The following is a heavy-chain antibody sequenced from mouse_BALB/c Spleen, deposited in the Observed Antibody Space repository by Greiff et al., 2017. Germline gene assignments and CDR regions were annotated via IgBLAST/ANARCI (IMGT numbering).Heavy chain of an antibody. CDR2: ISDGGSYT. CDR3: ARDIGLRRGYYAMDY. V-gene: IGHV5-4*02. CDR1: GFTFSDYY. D-gene: IGHD2-2*01. J-gene: IGHJ4*01. Sequence: EVQRVESGGGLVKPGGSLKLSCAASGFTFSDYYMYWVRQTPEKRLEWVATISDGGSYTYYPDSVKGRFTISRDNAKNNLYLQMSSLKSEDTAMYYCARDIGLRRGYYAMDYWGQGTSVTVSS.